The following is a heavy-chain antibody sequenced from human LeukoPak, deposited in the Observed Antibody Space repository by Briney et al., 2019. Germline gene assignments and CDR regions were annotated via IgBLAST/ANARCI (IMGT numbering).Heavy chain of an antibody. CDR3: ARRGTASSGSYYFDG. V-gene: IGHV4-39*01. CDR1: GGSVTSSTFS. Sequence: SETLSLTCTVSGGSVTSSTFSWAWIRQPPGKGLEWIGNIYTSGNTYYNPSLKSRVTMFVDTSKNPCSLKLSSVTAADTAVYYCARRGTASSGSYYFDGWGQGTLATVSS. D-gene: IGHD6-19*01. J-gene: IGHJ4*02. CDR2: IYTSGNT.